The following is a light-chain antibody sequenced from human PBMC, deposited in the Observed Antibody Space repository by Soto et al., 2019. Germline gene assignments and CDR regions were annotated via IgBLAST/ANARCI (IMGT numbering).Light chain of an antibody. J-gene: IGLJ2*01. CDR3: SSSTSSSTRV. CDR1: SSDVGGYNY. Sequence: QSALTQPASVSGSPGQSITISCTGTSSDVGGYNYVSWYQQHPGKAPKLMIYEVSNRPSGVSNRFSGSKSGNTASLTISGLQAEDEADYYCSSSTSSSTRVFGGGTKVIVL. CDR2: EVS. V-gene: IGLV2-14*01.